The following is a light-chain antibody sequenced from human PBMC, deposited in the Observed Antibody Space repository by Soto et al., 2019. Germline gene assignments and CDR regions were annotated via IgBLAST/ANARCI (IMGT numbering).Light chain of an antibody. CDR2: DVS. CDR1: SSDVGGYNY. J-gene: IGLJ1*01. V-gene: IGLV2-14*01. CDR3: CSYTTSKIRQIV. Sequence: QSVLTQPASASGSPGQSITISCTGTSSDVGGYNYVSWYQQHPGKAPKFMIYDVSNRPSGASNRFSGSKSGNTASLTISGLQAEDEAYYYCCSYTTSKIRQIVFGTGTKVTVL.